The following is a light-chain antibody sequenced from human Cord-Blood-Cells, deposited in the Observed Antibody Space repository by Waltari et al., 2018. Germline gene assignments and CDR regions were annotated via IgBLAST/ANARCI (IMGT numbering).Light chain of an antibody. J-gene: IGLJ1*01. CDR2: GNS. Sequence: QSVLTHPPSVSGAPGQSVTIPCTGSSSNIGAGYDVHWYQQLPGTAPKLLIYGNSNRPSGVPDRFSGSKSGTSASLAITGLQAEDEADYYCQSYDSSLSGFYVFGTGTKVTVL. CDR3: QSYDSSLSGFYV. CDR1: SSNIGAGYD. V-gene: IGLV1-40*01.